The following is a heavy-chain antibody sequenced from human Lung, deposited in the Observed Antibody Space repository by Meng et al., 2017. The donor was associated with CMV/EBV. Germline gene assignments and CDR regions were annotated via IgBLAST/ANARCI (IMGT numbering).Heavy chain of an antibody. CDR2: ISSSSSYT. CDR3: ARRLGGYSYGYIFDY. D-gene: IGHD5-18*01. J-gene: IGHJ4*02. V-gene: IGHV3-11*06. Sequence: QVQLVESGGXXVXPGXSLXFSCAASGFTFSDYYMSWIRQSPGKGLEWVSYISSSSSYTNYADSVKGRFTISRDNAKNSLYLQMNSLRAEDTAVYYCARRLGGYSYGYIFDYWGQGTLVTVSS. CDR1: GFTFSDYY.